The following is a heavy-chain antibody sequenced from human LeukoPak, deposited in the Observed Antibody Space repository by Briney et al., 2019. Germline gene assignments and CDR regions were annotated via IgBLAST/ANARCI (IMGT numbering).Heavy chain of an antibody. CDR2: IYPGDSDT. V-gene: IGHV5-51*01. Sequence: GEALKISCKGSGYSFTSYWIGWVRQMPGKSLEWMGIIYPGDSDTRYSPSFQGQVTISADKSISTAYLQWSSLKASDTAMYYCARGNSYYGSGRYMYYFDYWGQGTLVTVSS. CDR1: GYSFTSYW. CDR3: ARGNSYYGSGRYMYYFDY. J-gene: IGHJ4*02. D-gene: IGHD3-10*01.